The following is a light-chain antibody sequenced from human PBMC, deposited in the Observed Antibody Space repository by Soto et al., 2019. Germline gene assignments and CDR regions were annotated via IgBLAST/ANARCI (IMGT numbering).Light chain of an antibody. Sequence: VVLRMSPGTLSLSPGERATLSCRASQTVNSDYLTWYQQKPGQAPRLLIYDASNRATGIPARFSGSGSGTDFTLTISRLEPEDFAVYYCLQRSDWRTFGRGTK. CDR2: DAS. CDR3: LQRSDWRT. CDR1: QTVNSDY. V-gene: IGKV3D-20*02. J-gene: IGKJ1*01.